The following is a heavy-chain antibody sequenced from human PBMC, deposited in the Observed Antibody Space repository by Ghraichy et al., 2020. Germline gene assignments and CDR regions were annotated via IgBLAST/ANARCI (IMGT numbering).Heavy chain of an antibody. V-gene: IGHV4-59*01. CDR1: GGSISSYY. CDR3: ARAIRFHWYFDL. D-gene: IGHD3-3*01. J-gene: IGHJ2*01. Sequence: ETLSLTCTVSGGSISSYYWSWLRQPPGKGLEWIGNIDFSGGSKYSPSLTSRVTISVDTSKNQFSLKLDSVTAADTAVYYCARAIRFHWYFDLWGRGSLVTVSS. CDR2: IDFSGGS.